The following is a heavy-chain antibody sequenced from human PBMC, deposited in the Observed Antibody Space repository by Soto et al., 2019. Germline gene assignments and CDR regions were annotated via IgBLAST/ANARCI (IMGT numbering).Heavy chain of an antibody. CDR3: ARPEYSSSSYGMDV. CDR2: ISSSSSTI. CDR1: GFTFSSYS. D-gene: IGHD6-6*01. Sequence: EVQLVESGGGLVQPGGSLRLSCAASGFTFSSYSMNWVRQAPGKGLEWVSYISSSSSTIYYADSVKGRFTISRDNAKNSLYLQMNSLSDEATAVYYCARPEYSSSSYGMDVWGQGTTVTVSS. J-gene: IGHJ6*02. V-gene: IGHV3-48*02.